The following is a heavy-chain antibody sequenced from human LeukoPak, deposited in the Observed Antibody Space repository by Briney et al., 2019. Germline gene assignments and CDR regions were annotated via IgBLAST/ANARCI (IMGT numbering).Heavy chain of an antibody. CDR3: ARGPESRTSDAFDI. CDR2: IYYSRST. Sequence: PGTLSDTPTDRRGSPTSYMSSSIRQPPRKGREWIGYIYYSRSTNYNPSLKSRVTISVDTSKNQFSLKLSSVTAADTAVYYCARGPESRTSDAFDIWGQGTMVTVSS. V-gene: IGHV4-59*01. CDR1: RGSPTSYM. D-gene: IGHD1-14*01. J-gene: IGHJ3*02.